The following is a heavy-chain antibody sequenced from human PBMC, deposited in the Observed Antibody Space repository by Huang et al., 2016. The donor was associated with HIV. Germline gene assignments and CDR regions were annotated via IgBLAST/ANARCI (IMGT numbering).Heavy chain of an antibody. CDR1: GGSMSSYY. J-gene: IGHJ5*02. V-gene: IGHV4-59*01. CDR2: IYYSGST. D-gene: IGHD6-6*01. Sequence: QVQLQESGPGLVKPSETLSLTCTVYGGSMSSYYWSWLRQPPGKGLEWIGDIYYSGSTNYNPSLKSRVTISVDTAKNQFSLRLSSVTAADTAVYYCASASIAARRWFDPWGQGSLVTVSS. CDR3: ASASIAARRWFDP.